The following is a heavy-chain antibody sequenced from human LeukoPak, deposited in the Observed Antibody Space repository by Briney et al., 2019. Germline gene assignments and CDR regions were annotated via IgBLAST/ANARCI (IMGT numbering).Heavy chain of an antibody. V-gene: IGHV3-30*03. CDR1: GFAFSNYG. D-gene: IGHD3-10*01. CDR2: ISFDGTNK. CDR3: ARDGGRATIVRGIIIMSVGDF. J-gene: IGHJ4*02. Sequence: PGGSLRLSCAASGFAFSNYGMHCVRQAPGQGLEWVAVISFDGTNKYYADSLKGRFTISRDNSKNTVYLQMNSLRPEDTAVYYCARDGGRATIVRGIIIMSVGDFWGQGALVTVST.